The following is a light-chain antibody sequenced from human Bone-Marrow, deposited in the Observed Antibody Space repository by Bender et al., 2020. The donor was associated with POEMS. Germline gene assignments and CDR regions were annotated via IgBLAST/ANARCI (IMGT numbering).Light chain of an antibody. CDR1: DIGIKS. CDR2: DNS. V-gene: IGLV3-21*02. Sequence: SYVVTQSPSVAVAPGQTARITCEGNDIGIKSVHWYHQRPGQAPVLVVYDNSVRPSGIPERVSGSNSGHTATLTLSGVEAADEADYFCQLWDRNSEHVVFGGGTRLTVL. J-gene: IGLJ2*01. CDR3: QLWDRNSEHVV.